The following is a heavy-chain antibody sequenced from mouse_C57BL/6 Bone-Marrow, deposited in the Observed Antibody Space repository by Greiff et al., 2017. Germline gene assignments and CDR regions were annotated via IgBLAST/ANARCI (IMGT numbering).Heavy chain of an antibody. CDR2: IYPRDGST. D-gene: IGHD1-2*01. CDR3: AKWIHKYGFCYARDY. V-gene: IGHV1-85*01. CDR1: GYTFTSYD. Sequence: QVQLQQSGPELVKPGASVKLSCKASGYTFTSYDINWVKQRPGQGLEWIGWIYPRDGSTKYNEKFKGKATLTVDTSSSTAYMELHSLTSEDSAVYFGAKWIHKYGFCYARDYWGQGTSVTVSS. J-gene: IGHJ4*01.